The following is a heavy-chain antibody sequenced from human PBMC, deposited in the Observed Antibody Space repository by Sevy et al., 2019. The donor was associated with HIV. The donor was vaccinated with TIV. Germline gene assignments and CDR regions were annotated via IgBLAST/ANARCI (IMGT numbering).Heavy chain of an antibody. CDR1: GYTFSGYY. CDR2: INSKTGAT. V-gene: IGHV1-2*04. J-gene: IGHJ4*02. D-gene: IGHD6-13*01. Sequence: ASVKVSCKASGYTFSGYYMHWVRQAPGQGLEWMGWINSKTGATKYAQKFQAWVTMTRDTSISTVYMEVSRLRLDDTAMYYCARAPSGYSSSWYDYWGQGTLVTVSS. CDR3: ARAPSGYSSSWYDY.